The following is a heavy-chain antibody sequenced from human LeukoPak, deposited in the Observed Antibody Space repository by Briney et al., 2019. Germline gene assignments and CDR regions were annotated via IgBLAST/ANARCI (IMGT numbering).Heavy chain of an antibody. Sequence: SVKVSCKASGGTFSSYAISWVRQAPGQGLEWMGGIIPIFGTANYAQKFQGRVTITADESTSTAYMELSSLRSEDTAVYYCATSPLTAGGIAAAGSPFDYWGQGTLVTVSS. D-gene: IGHD6-13*01. CDR2: IIPIFGTA. J-gene: IGHJ4*02. CDR1: GGTFSSYA. V-gene: IGHV1-69*01. CDR3: ATSPLTAGGIAAAGSPFDY.